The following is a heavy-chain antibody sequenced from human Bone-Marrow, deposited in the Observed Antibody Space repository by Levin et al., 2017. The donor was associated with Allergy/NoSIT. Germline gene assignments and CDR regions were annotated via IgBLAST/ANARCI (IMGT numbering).Heavy chain of an antibody. V-gene: IGHV1-8*01. J-gene: IGHJ4*02. CDR1: GYTFTSYD. CDR3: ARGGKSIAVANY. D-gene: IGHD6-13*01. CDR2: MNPNSGNT. Sequence: GESLKISCKASGYTFTSYDINWVRQATGQGLEWMGWMNPNSGNTGYAQKFQGRVTMTRNTSISTAYMELSSLRSEDTAVYYCARGGKSIAVANYWGQGTLVTVSS.